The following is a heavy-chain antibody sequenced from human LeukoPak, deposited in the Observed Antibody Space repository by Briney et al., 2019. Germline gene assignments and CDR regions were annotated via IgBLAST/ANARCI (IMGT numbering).Heavy chain of an antibody. V-gene: IGHV3-23*01. Sequence: GGSLRLSCAASGFIFSSYSMSWVRQAPGMGLEWVSVITGSGGNTYYADSVKGRFTISKDNSKNTVYLQMSSLRVDDTAVYYCAKAASSSWPSYYYGMDVWGQGTTATVSS. CDR1: GFIFSSYS. CDR2: ITGSGGNT. D-gene: IGHD6-13*01. CDR3: AKAASSSWPSYYYGMDV. J-gene: IGHJ6*02.